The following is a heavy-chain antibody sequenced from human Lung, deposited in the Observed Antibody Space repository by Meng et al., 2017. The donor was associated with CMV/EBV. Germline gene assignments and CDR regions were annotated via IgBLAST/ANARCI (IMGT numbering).Heavy chain of an antibody. D-gene: IGHD3-10*01. V-gene: IGHV1-18*01. J-gene: IGHJ4*02. Sequence: ASVXVSXNASGYTFTSYGISWVRQAPGQGLEWMGWISAYNGNTNYAQKFQGRVIMTTDTFTSTAYMELRSLRSDDTAVYYCARDWELVTHGGDYWGQGTLVTVSS. CDR2: ISAYNGNT. CDR3: ARDWELVTHGGDY. CDR1: GYTFTSYG.